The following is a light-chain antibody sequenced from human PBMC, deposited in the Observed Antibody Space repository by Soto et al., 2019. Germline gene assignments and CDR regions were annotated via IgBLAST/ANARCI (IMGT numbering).Light chain of an antibody. J-gene: IGKJ1*01. Sequence: KSQSPSSLSASVGDRVTISCRASRSISTYLNWYQQKPGTAPRLLIYRASTVKTGVPPRFSGSGSGRDFTLTISSLRPDDIATYFCQHSYSSPPWTFGPGTKVDIK. CDR2: RAS. CDR3: QHSYSSPPWT. CDR1: RSISTY. V-gene: IGKV1-39*01.